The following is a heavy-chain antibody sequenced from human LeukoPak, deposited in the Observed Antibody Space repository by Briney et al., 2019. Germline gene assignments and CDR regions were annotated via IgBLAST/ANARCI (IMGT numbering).Heavy chain of an antibody. CDR2: ISSSGSTI. J-gene: IGHJ4*02. CDR1: GFSFSSYS. D-gene: IGHD3-22*01. Sequence: GGSLRLSCAASGFSFSSYSMNWVRQAPGKGLEWVSYISSSGSTIYYADSVKGRFTISRDNDKNSLYLQMHSLRDEDTAVYYCARAHYDSSGYYLFDYWGQGTLVTVSS. CDR3: ARAHYDSSGYYLFDY. V-gene: IGHV3-48*02.